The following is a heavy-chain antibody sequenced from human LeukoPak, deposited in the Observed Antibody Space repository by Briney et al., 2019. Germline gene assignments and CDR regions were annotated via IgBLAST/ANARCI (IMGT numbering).Heavy chain of an antibody. D-gene: IGHD3-10*01. CDR3: ARSDLRITMVRGVPRAEYFQH. J-gene: IGHJ1*01. CDR2: IYYSGST. CDR1: GGSFSGYY. V-gene: IGHV4-59*01. Sequence: PSETLSLTCAVYGGSFSGYYWSWIRQPPGKGVEWIGYIYYSGSTNYNPSLKSRVTISVDTSKNQFSLKLSSVTAADTAVYYCARSDLRITMVRGVPRAEYFQHWGQGTLVTVSS.